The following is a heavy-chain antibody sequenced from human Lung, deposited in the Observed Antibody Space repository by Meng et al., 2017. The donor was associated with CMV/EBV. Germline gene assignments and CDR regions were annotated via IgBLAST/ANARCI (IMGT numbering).Heavy chain of an antibody. Sequence: LSLTXAASGFTVSSNSMNWVRQAPGKGLEWVSLIYSGGGTYYADSVKGRFTISRDNFKNTLYLQMNSLRAEDTAVYYCARVLTAHHYYGMDVWGQGTTVTVSS. CDR1: GFTVSSNS. J-gene: IGHJ6*02. CDR3: ARVLTAHHYYGMDV. V-gene: IGHV3-53*01. D-gene: IGHD5-18*01. CDR2: IYSGGGT.